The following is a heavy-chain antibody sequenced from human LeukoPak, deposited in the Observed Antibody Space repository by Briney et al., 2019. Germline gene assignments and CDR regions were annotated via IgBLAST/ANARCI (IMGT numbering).Heavy chain of an antibody. CDR3: AKNAITMIRGVHY. CDR2: ISGTSRST. CDR1: GFTFSNDA. D-gene: IGHD3-10*01. Sequence: GGSLRVSCAASGFTFSNDAMSCVRQAPGKGLQWVSAISGTSRSTHYADSVKGRFTISRDNSKNTLYLQMNSLRAEDTAIYYCAKNAITMIRGVHYWGQGTLLTVSS. V-gene: IGHV3-23*01. J-gene: IGHJ4*02.